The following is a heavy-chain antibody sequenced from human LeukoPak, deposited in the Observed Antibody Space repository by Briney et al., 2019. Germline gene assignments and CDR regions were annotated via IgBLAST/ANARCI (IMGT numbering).Heavy chain of an antibody. D-gene: IGHD6-19*01. CDR3: ATPKRHSSGWIEAFDY. CDR2: ISYDGSNK. CDR1: GFTFSSYA. Sequence: GGSLRLSCAASGFTFSSYAMHWVRQAPGKGLEWVAVISYDGSNKYYADSVKGRFTISRDNSKNTLYLQMNSLRAEDTAAYYCATPKRHSSGWIEAFDYWGQGTLVTVSS. J-gene: IGHJ4*02. V-gene: IGHV3-30-3*01.